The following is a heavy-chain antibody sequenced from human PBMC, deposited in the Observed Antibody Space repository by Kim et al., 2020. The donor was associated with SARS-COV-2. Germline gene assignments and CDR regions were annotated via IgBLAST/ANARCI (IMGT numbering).Heavy chain of an antibody. J-gene: IGHJ6*02. V-gene: IGHV1-2*02. CDR2: INPNSGGT. CDR1: GYTFIGYY. D-gene: IGHD3-10*01. Sequence: ASVKVSCKASGYTFIGYYMHWVRQAPGQGLEWMGWINPNSGGTNYAQKFQGRVTMTRDTSISTAYMELSRLRSDDTAVYYCAVPPGDKGRVYYYGMDVWGQGTTVTVSS. CDR3: AVPPGDKGRVYYYGMDV.